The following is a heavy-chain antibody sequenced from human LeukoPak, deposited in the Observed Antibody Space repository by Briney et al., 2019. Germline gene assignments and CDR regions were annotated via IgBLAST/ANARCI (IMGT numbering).Heavy chain of an antibody. V-gene: IGHV3-7*05. CDR3: ATEPRTLPH. CDR2: IDQDGSGK. CDR1: GLTFSSFW. D-gene: IGHD1-14*01. Sequence: GRSLRLSCVLYGLTFSSFWLSSVRQAPGKGLEWVADIDQDGSGKYYVDSVKGRFTISRDNARNSLFLQMNSLRVEDTAVYYCATEPRTLPHGGQGTLVTVSS. J-gene: IGHJ4*02.